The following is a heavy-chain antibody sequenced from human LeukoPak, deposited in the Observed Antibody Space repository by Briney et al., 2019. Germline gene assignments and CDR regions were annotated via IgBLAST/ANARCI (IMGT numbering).Heavy chain of an antibody. Sequence: GGSLRLSCAASGFTFSSYAMSWVRQAPGRGLEWVSAISGSGGSTYYADSVKGRFTISRDNSKNTLYLQMNSLRAEDTAVYYCARGLRVGEVDYWGQGTLVTVSS. J-gene: IGHJ4*02. CDR3: ARGLRVGEVDY. CDR1: GFTFSSYA. V-gene: IGHV3-23*01. CDR2: ISGSGGST. D-gene: IGHD3-16*01.